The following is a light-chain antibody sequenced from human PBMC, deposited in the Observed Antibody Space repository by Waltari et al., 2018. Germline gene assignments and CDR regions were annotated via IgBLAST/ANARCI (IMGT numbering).Light chain of an antibody. CDR2: DAS. V-gene: IGKV3-15*01. Sequence: ETVMPQSPATLFVSPGERATLSCRASQSVSRNLAWYSQKPGQAPRLLIYDASTRATGIPARFSGSGSDIEFTLTISSLQSEDSAVYYCHQYNNWRPWTFGQGTKVEIK. CDR3: HQYNNWRPWT. CDR1: QSVSRN. J-gene: IGKJ1*01.